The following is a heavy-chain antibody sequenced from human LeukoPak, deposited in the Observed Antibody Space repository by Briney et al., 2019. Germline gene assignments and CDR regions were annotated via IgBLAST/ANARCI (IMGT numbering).Heavy chain of an antibody. Sequence: GSSVKVSCKASGGTFSSYAISWVRQAPGQGLEWMGRIIPIFGTADYAQKFQGRVTITTDESTSTAYMELSSLRSEDTAVYYCASGDFWSGPFDYWGQGTLVTVSS. J-gene: IGHJ4*02. CDR2: IIPIFGTA. D-gene: IGHD3-3*01. V-gene: IGHV1-69*05. CDR3: ASGDFWSGPFDY. CDR1: GGTFSSYA.